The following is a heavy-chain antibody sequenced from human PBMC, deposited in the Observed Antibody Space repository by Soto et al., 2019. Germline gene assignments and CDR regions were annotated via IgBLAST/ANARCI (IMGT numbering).Heavy chain of an antibody. V-gene: IGHV3-30-3*01. Sequence: QVQLVESGGGVVQPGRSLRLSCAASGFTFSSYAMHWVRQAPGKGLEWVAVISYDGSNKYYADSVKGRFTISRDNSKNTRDLQMNSLRAEDTAVYYCARPNRHYYYYGMDVWGQGNTVTVSS. CDR1: GFTFSSYA. D-gene: IGHD7-27*01. CDR2: ISYDGSNK. J-gene: IGHJ6*02. CDR3: ARPNRHYYYYGMDV.